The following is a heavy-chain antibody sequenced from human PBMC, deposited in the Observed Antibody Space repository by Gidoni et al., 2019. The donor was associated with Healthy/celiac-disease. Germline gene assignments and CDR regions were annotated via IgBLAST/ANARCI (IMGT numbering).Heavy chain of an antibody. CDR1: GFTFSSYA. V-gene: IGHV3-30-3*01. Sequence: QVQLVESGGGVVQPGRSLRLSCAASGFTFSSYAMHWVRQAPGKGLEWVAVISYDGSNKYYADSVKGRFTISRDNSKNTLYLQMNSLRAEDTAVYYCARDGYYYGSGSYYRGQGGDAFDIWGQGTMVTVSS. J-gene: IGHJ3*02. CDR2: ISYDGSNK. CDR3: ARDGYYYGSGSYYRGQGGDAFDI. D-gene: IGHD3-10*01.